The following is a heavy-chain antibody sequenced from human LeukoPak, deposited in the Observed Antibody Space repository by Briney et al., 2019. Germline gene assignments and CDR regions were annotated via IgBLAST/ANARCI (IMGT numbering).Heavy chain of an antibody. CDR2: ISSSSSTI. V-gene: IGHV3-48*02. CDR1: GLTFSSYG. J-gene: IGHJ6*02. Sequence: GGSLRLSCAASGLTFSSYGMHWVRQAPGKGLEWVSYISSSSSTIYYADSVKGRFTISRDNAKNSLYLQMNSLRDEDTAVYYCARWSYGPEEGYYYYGMDVWGQGTTVTVSS. D-gene: IGHD5-18*01. CDR3: ARWSYGPEEGYYYYGMDV.